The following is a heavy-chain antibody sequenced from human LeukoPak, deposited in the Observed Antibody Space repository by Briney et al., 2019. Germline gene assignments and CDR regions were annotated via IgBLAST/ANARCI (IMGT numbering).Heavy chain of an antibody. CDR3: ASFYMRAD. J-gene: IGHJ4*02. Sequence: PSETLSLTCAVYGGSFSGYYWSWIRQPPGKGLEWIGEINHSGSTNYNPSLKSRVTISADTSKNQFSLKLSSVTAADTAVYYCASFYMRADWGQGTLVTVSS. CDR1: GGSFSGYY. CDR2: INHSGST. V-gene: IGHV4-34*01.